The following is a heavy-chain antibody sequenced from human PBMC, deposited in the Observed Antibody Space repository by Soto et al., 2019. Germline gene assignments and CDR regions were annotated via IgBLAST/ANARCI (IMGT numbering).Heavy chain of an antibody. Sequence: QAQLVQSGAEVKKPGSSVRLSCSTSGGSFSSYTLNWVRQAPGPGLEWLGRIIPVLTITDYGQKVRGILTITAGTSSNTAYMELTSLRSYDTAVYYFARLRYGVADCDKNYFFGMDVWGQGTTVTVSS. CDR2: IIPVLTIT. J-gene: IGHJ6*02. D-gene: IGHD2-21*02. CDR1: GGSFSSYT. V-gene: IGHV1-69*02. CDR3: ARLRYGVADCDKNYFFGMDV.